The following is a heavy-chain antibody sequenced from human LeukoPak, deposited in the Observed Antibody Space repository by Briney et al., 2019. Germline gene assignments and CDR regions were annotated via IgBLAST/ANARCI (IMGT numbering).Heavy chain of an antibody. CDR1: GGSISSYY. Sequence: PPETLSLTCTVPGGSISSYYWSWIWQPPGKGLEWIGYIYYSGSTNYNPSLKSRVTTPVPTSKKQFSLKLSSVAAEDTAVYYCAGEPMLGYSSSSDAFDIWGQGTMVTVSS. CDR2: IYYSGST. D-gene: IGHD6-13*01. V-gene: IGHV4-59*01. J-gene: IGHJ3*02. CDR3: AGEPMLGYSSSSDAFDI.